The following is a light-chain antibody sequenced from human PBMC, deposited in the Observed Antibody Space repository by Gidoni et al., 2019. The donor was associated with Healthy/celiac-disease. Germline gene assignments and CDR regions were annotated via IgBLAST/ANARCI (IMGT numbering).Light chain of an antibody. CDR3: QQSYSTVVT. CDR1: QSISSY. V-gene: IGKV1-39*01. J-gene: IGKJ1*01. CDR2: AAS. Sequence: DIQMTQSPSSLSASVGDRVTITCRASQSISSYLHWYQQKPGKAPKLLIYAASSLQSGVPSRFSGSGSGTDCTLTISSLLPEDFATYYCQQSYSTVVTFGQGTKVEIK.